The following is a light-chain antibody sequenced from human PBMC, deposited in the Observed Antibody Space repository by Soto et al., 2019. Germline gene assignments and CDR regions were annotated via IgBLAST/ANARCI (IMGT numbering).Light chain of an antibody. J-gene: IGKJ3*01. CDR2: GAS. CDR1: QSIGSN. V-gene: IGKV3-15*01. CDR3: QQYNKWPLFT. Sequence: ETVLTQSPATFSVSPGERATLSCRASQSIGSNLAWYQQRPGQPPRLLIYGASTRATGVPARFSGSGSGTELTPAINSLQSEDFALYYCQQYNKWPLFTFGPGTKVDIK.